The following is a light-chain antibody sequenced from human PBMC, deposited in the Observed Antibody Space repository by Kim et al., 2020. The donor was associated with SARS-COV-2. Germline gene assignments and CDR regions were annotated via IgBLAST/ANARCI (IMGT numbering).Light chain of an antibody. V-gene: IGLV3-1*01. CDR1: KLGDKY. CDR3: QAWDSSTNVV. Sequence: VSPGQTASITCSGDKLGDKYACWYQQKPGQSPVLVIYQDSERPSGIPERFSGSNSGNTATLTISGTQAMDEADYYCQAWDSSTNVVFGGGTQLTVL. J-gene: IGLJ2*01. CDR2: QDS.